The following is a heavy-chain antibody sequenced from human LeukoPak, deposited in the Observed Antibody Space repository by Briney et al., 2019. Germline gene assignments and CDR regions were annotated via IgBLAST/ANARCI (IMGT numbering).Heavy chain of an antibody. V-gene: IGHV3-9*01. Sequence: PGGSLRLSCAASGFTFDAYAMRWVRQAPGEWLEWVSGISWNSGSIGYADSVKGRFTISRDNAKNSLYLQMSSLRAEDTALYYCAKTGYSYGYEGYYFDYWGQGTLVTVSS. CDR1: GFTFDAYA. CDR2: ISWNSGSI. D-gene: IGHD5-18*01. J-gene: IGHJ4*02. CDR3: AKTGYSYGYEGYYFDY.